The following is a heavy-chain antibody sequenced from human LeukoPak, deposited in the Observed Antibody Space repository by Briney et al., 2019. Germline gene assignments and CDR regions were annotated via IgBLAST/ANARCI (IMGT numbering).Heavy chain of an antibody. J-gene: IGHJ3*02. CDR3: ARVLVTLDAFDI. Sequence: ASVKVSCKASGYTFTSYGISWVRQAPGQGLEWMGWISAYNGNTNYAQRLQGRVTMTTDTSTSTAYMELRSLRSDDTAVYYCARVLVTLDAFDIWGQGTMVTVSS. CDR1: GYTFTSYG. V-gene: IGHV1-18*01. D-gene: IGHD2-21*02. CDR2: ISAYNGNT.